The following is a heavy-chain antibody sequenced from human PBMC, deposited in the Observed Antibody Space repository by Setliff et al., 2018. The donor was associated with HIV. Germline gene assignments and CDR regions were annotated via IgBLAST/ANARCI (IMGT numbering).Heavy chain of an antibody. V-gene: IGHV3-7*01. CDR1: GFSFRTYW. J-gene: IGHJ3*01. CDR2: MKYDGTEI. Sequence: GGSLRLSCAAPGFSFRTYWMSWVRQAPGKGLEWVANMKYDGTEIYYVDAVKGRFTISRDNAKKSVFPHMNSLRGEDTAVYYCVREGEYFDTIGHYLVRRFFDLWGQGTMVTVSS. D-gene: IGHD3-9*01. CDR3: VREGEYFDTIGHYLVRRFFDL.